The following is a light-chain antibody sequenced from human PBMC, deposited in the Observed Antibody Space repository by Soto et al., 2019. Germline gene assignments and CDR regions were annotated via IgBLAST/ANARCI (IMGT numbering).Light chain of an antibody. Sequence: EIVLTQSPATLSLSPGERATLSCRASQSVSSNYLAWYQQKPGQAPRLLIYGASVRATGIPARFSGSGSGTDFTLTISCLEPEDFAFYYCQQRNNWSITFGQGTRLDI. CDR2: GAS. V-gene: IGKV3-11*01. CDR3: QQRNNWSIT. CDR1: QSVSSNY. J-gene: IGKJ5*01.